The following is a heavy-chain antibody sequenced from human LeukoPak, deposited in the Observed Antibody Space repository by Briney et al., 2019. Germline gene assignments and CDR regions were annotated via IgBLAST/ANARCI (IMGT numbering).Heavy chain of an antibody. D-gene: IGHD3-10*01. Sequence: GGSLRLSCAASGFTVSSNYMSWVRQAPGKGLEWVSVIYSGGSTYYADSVKGRFTISRDNSKNTLYLQMNSLRAEDTAVYYCASGKGLWFRELWNDYWGQGTLVTVSS. CDR1: GFTVSSNY. J-gene: IGHJ4*02. CDR2: IYSGGST. CDR3: ASGKGLWFRELWNDY. V-gene: IGHV3-53*01.